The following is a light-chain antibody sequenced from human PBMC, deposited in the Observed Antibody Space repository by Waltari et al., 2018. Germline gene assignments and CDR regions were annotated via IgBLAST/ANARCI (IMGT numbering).Light chain of an antibody. J-gene: IGKJ1*01. CDR3: QQFNSYPWT. V-gene: IGKV1-5*03. CDR2: QAS. CDR1: QSISSW. Sequence: DIQITQSPSTLSASVGDRVPITCRASQSISSWLAWYQHKPGKAPKLLIYQASSLDTGVPSRFSGSGSGTEFTLTISSLQPDDFATYYCQQFNSYPWTFGQGTKVEIK.